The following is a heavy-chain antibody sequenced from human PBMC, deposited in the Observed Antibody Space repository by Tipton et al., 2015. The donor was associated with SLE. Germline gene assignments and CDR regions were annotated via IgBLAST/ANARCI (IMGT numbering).Heavy chain of an antibody. CDR3: ATQPYDFWSGYVY. V-gene: IGHV4-59*01. Sequence: LSLTCTVSGGSISSYYWSWIRQPPGKGLEWIGYIYYSGSTNYNPSLKSRVTISVDTSKNQFSLKLSSVTAADTAVYYCATQPYDFWSGYVYWGQGTLVTVSS. J-gene: IGHJ4*02. D-gene: IGHD3-3*01. CDR2: IYYSGST. CDR1: GGSISSYY.